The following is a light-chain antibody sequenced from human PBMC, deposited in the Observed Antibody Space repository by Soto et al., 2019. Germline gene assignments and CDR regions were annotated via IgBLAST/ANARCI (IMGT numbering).Light chain of an antibody. V-gene: IGKV1-8*01. CDR3: QQYYSSPPT. CDR2: AAS. J-gene: IGKJ1*01. CDR1: QGISSY. Sequence: AIRMTQSPSSLSASTGDRVTITCRASQGISSYLAWYQQKPGKAPKLLIYAASTLQSGVPSRFSGSGSGTDFTLTISSLQAEDVSVYYCQQYYSSPPTFGQGTKVDIK.